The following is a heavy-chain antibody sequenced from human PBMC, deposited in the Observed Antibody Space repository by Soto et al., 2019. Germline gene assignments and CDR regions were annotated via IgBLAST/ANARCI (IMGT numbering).Heavy chain of an antibody. Sequence: ASVKVSCKASGFTFTSYGISWVLQAPGQGLEWMGWISAYNGNTNYAQQLQGRVTMTTDTSTSTAYMELRSLRSDDTAVYYCARADLNYDILTSYPYYYYMDVWGKGTTVTVSS. V-gene: IGHV1-18*01. CDR1: GFTFTSYG. J-gene: IGHJ6*03. D-gene: IGHD3-9*01. CDR2: ISAYNGNT. CDR3: ARADLNYDILTSYPYYYYMDV.